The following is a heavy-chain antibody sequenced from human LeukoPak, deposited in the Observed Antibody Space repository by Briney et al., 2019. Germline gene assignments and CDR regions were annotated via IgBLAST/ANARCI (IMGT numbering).Heavy chain of an antibody. CDR2: IYHSGST. Sequence: PSETLSLTCTVSGYSISSGYYWGWIRQPPGKGLEWIGNIYHSGSTYYNPSLKSRVTISVDTSKNQFSLKLSSVTAADTAVYYCARALSHYGEPGYWGQGTLVTVSS. V-gene: IGHV4-38-2*02. CDR1: GYSISSGYY. J-gene: IGHJ4*02. CDR3: ARALSHYGEPGY. D-gene: IGHD4-17*01.